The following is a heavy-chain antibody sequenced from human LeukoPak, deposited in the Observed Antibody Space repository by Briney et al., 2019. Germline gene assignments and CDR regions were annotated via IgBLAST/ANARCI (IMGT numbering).Heavy chain of an antibody. J-gene: IGHJ3*02. CDR3: ASEGIVAFDI. V-gene: IGHV3-21*01. Sequence: SGGSLRLSCAASGFTFSSYSMNWVRQAPGKGLEWVSSISSSSSYIYYADSVKGRFTISRDNARNSLYLQMNSLRAEDTAVYYCASEGIVAFDIWGQGTMVTVSS. CDR1: GFTFSSYS. D-gene: IGHD2/OR15-2a*01. CDR2: ISSSSSYI.